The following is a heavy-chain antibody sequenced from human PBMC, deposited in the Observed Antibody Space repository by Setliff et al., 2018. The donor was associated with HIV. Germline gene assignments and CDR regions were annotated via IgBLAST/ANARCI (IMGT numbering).Heavy chain of an antibody. CDR3: AKGDTAMVPFYYYYGMDV. CDR1: GFTFSSYG. V-gene: IGHV3-30*18. Sequence: HPGGSLRLSCAASGFTFSSYGMHWVRQAPGKGLEWVAVISYDGSNKYYADSVKGRFTISRDNSKNTLYLQMNSLRAEDTAVYYCAKGDTAMVPFYYYYGMDVWGQGTTVTVSS. J-gene: IGHJ6*02. D-gene: IGHD5-18*01. CDR2: ISYDGSNK.